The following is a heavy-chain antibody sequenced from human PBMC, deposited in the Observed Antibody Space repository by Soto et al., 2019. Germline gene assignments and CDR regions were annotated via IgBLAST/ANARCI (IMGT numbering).Heavy chain of an antibody. CDR1: GFTFNNYA. Sequence: GGSMRLSCTASGFTFNNYAMSWVRQAPGKGLEWVSAISGSGGSTNYADSVKGRFTISRDNSKNTLYLQMNSLRAEDTAVYYCAKADCSGGSCYLGYFDYWGQGTLVTVSS. CDR3: AKADCSGGSCYLGYFDY. CDR2: ISGSGGST. D-gene: IGHD2-15*01. J-gene: IGHJ4*02. V-gene: IGHV3-23*01.